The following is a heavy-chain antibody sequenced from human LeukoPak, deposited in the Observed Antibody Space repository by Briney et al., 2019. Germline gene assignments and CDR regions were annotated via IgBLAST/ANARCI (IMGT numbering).Heavy chain of an antibody. J-gene: IGHJ4*02. CDR2: INAGNGNT. Sequence: ASVKVSCKASGGTFSSYGISWVRQAPGQRLEWMGWINAGNGNTKYSQKFQGRVTITRDTSASTAYMELSSLRSEDTAVYYCARSSEQWLVPAYYFDYWGQGTLVTVSS. V-gene: IGHV1-3*01. CDR3: ARSSEQWLVPAYYFDY. CDR1: GGTFSSYG. D-gene: IGHD6-19*01.